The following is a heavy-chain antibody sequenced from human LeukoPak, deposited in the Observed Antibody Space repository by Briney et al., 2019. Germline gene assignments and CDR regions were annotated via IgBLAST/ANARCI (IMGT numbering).Heavy chain of an antibody. CDR2: MYYSGRT. D-gene: IGHD5-18*01. CDR1: GGSISSSSYY. Sequence: KPSETLSLTCTVAGGSISSSSYYWGWIRQPPGKGLGWIGSMYYSGRTYNNPSLKSRVTISVDTSKNQFSPKLSSVTAADTAVYYCARHGYSYGRNDFDYWGQGTLVTVSS. V-gene: IGHV4-39*01. CDR3: ARHGYSYGRNDFDY. J-gene: IGHJ4*02.